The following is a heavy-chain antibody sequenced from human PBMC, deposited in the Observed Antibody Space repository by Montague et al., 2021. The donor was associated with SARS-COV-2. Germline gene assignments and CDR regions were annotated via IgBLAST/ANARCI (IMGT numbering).Heavy chain of an antibody. V-gene: IGHV4-39*01. CDR1: GDSINNSRYY. Sequence: SETLSLTCSVSGDSINNSRYYWGWIRQPPGKGLEWIGTIYYSGSAYYNPSLKSRVTISVDTSKVQFSLKLNSVTATDTAVYYCARLESTRGVIIRGAFHIWGQGTKVTVSS. CDR3: ARLESTRGVIIRGAFHI. J-gene: IGHJ3*02. CDR2: IYYSGSA. D-gene: IGHD3-10*01.